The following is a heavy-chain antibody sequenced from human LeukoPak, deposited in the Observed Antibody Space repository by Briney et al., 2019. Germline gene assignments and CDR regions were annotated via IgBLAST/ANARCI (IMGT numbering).Heavy chain of an antibody. CDR3: TRGFDHAKSGY. V-gene: IGHV4-39*01. D-gene: IGHD1-14*01. Sequence: SETLSLTCTVSGGSISSSSYYWGWIRQPPGTGLEWLGMIHFSGTIYNNPSLMSRVTISVDTSKNQFSLKLTSVTAADTAVYYCTRGFDHAKSGYWGQGTLVTVSS. J-gene: IGHJ4*02. CDR1: GGSISSSSYY. CDR2: IHFSGTI.